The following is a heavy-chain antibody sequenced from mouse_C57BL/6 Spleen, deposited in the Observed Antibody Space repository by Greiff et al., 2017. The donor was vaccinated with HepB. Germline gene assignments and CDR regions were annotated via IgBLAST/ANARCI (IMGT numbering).Heavy chain of an antibody. CDR1: GYTFTDYE. CDR3: TRPHGSSPAWFAY. J-gene: IGHJ3*01. Sequence: VQLVESGAELVRPGASVTLSCKASGYTFTDYEMHWVKQTPVHGLEWIGAIDPETGGTAYNQKFKGKAILTADKSSSTAYMELRSLTSEDSAVYYCTRPHGSSPAWFAYWGQGTLVTVSA. D-gene: IGHD1-1*01. CDR2: IDPETGGT. V-gene: IGHV1-15*01.